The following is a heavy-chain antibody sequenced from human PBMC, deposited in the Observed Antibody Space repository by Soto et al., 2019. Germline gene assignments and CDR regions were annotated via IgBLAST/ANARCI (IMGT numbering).Heavy chain of an antibody. V-gene: IGHV3-7*03. Sequence: RLSCAASRFTFSSHWMSWVCQAPGKGLEWVANIKQDGSVQHYVDSVKGRFNISRDNAKSSLYLQMNSLRAEDTAVYYCARYSYISGPQDXWGQGTLVTVSX. CDR1: RFTFSSHW. J-gene: IGHJ4*02. CDR2: IKQDGSVQ. D-gene: IGHD5-18*01. CDR3: ARYSYISGPQDX.